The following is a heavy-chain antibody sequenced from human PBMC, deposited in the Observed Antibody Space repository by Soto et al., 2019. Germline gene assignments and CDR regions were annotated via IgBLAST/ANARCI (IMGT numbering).Heavy chain of an antibody. J-gene: IGHJ5*02. V-gene: IGHV4-34*01. CDR3: AKGYCSSSSCWDWFDP. CDR1: GGSFSGYY. D-gene: IGHD2-15*01. CDR2: INHSGST. Sequence: QVQLQQWGAGLLKPSETLSLTCAVYGGSFSGYYWSWIRQPPGKGLEWIGEINHSGSTSYNPSLKSRVNISEDPSKNQFSLKLSSVTAADSAVYYCAKGYCSSSSCWDWFDPWGQGTLVTVSS.